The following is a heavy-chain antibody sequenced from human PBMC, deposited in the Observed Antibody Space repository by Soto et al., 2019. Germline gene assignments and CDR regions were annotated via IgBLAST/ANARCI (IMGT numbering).Heavy chain of an antibody. CDR3: ASLYYDSSGYYFDY. V-gene: IGHV4-39*01. CDR2: IYYSGST. Sequence: LSLTCTVSGGSISSSSYYWGWIRQPPGKGLEWIGSIYYSGSTYYNPSLKSRVTISVDTSKNQFSLKLSSVTAADTAVYYCASLYYDSSGYYFDYWGQGTLVTVSS. D-gene: IGHD3-22*01. CDR1: GGSISSSSYY. J-gene: IGHJ4*02.